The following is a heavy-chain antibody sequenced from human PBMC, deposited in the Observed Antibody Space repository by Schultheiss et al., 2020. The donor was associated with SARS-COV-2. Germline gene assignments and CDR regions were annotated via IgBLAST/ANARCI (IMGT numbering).Heavy chain of an antibody. J-gene: IGHJ6*03. CDR3: AKRNYYYYHMDV. Sequence: GGSLRLSCAASGFTVSSNYMSWVRQAPGKGLVWVSAISGSGGSTYYADSVKGRFTISRDNSKNTLYLQMNSLRAEDTAIYYCAKRNYYYYHMDVWGKGTTVTVSS. V-gene: IGHV3-23*01. CDR1: GFTVSSNY. CDR2: ISGSGGST.